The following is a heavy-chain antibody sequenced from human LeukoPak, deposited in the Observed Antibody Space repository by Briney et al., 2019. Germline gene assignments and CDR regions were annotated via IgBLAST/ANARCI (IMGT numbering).Heavy chain of an antibody. Sequence: GGSLRLSCAASEFTVSSNYMSWVRQAPGKGLEWVSVIYSGDSGGSTYYADSVKGRFTISRDNSKSTLYLQMNSLRAEDTAVYYCTRDKSSGCLDWGQGTLVTVSS. CDR1: EFTVSSNY. D-gene: IGHD6-19*01. V-gene: IGHV3-53*01. CDR3: TRDKSSGCLD. CDR2: IYSGDSGGST. J-gene: IGHJ4*02.